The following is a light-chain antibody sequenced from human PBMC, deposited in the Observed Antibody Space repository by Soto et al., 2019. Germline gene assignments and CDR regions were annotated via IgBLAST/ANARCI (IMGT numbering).Light chain of an antibody. CDR1: SSDVGSYNL. V-gene: IGLV2-23*02. CDR2: EVS. Sequence: QSALTQPASVSGSPGQSITISCTGTSSDVGSYNLVSWYQQHPGKAPTLMIYEVSKRPSGVSHRFSGSKSGNTASLTISGLQAEDEADYYCCSYAGSSTPNWVFGGGTKLTVL. J-gene: IGLJ3*02. CDR3: CSYAGSSTPNWV.